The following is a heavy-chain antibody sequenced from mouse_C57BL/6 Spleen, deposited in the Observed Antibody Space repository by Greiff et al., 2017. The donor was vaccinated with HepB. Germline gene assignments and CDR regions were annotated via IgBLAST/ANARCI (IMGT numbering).Heavy chain of an antibody. V-gene: IGHV1-15*01. Sequence: QVQLQQSGAELVRPGASVTLSCKASGYTFTDYEMHWVKQTPVHGLEWIGAIDPETGGTAYNQKFTGKAILTADKSSSTAYMELRSLTSEDSAVYYCTRSITTVPYCDYWGQGTTLTVSS. CDR3: TRSITTVPYCDY. D-gene: IGHD1-1*01. CDR2: IDPETGGT. CDR1: GYTFTDYE. J-gene: IGHJ2*01.